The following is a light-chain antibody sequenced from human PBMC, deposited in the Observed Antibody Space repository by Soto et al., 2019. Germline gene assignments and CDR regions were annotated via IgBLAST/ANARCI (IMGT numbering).Light chain of an antibody. CDR2: GAS. Sequence: EIVMTQSPATLSVSPGERAPLSCRASQSVSSNLAWYQQKPCQAHRLIIYGASTRATGIPARFSGSGSGTEFTLTINSLQSEDFAIYYCQQYNKWPPITVGQGTRLEIK. CDR3: QQYNKWPPIT. J-gene: IGKJ5*01. V-gene: IGKV3-15*01. CDR1: QSVSSN.